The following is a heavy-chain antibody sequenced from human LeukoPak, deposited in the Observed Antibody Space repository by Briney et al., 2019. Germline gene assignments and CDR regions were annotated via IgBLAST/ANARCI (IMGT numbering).Heavy chain of an antibody. J-gene: IGHJ4*03. CDR3: ATRSSTLAAARCFDD. CDR2: IDHRGRS. CDR1: GESFSAYF. D-gene: IGHD6-6*01. Sequence: SVTLSLTCAVHGESFSAYFWSWLRQVPGKGLEWIGEIDHRGRSNYNPPLKSRATISVDTSKNHFSLSLTSVTAADTAVYYCATRSSTLAAARCFDDWGQGTVVTVSS. V-gene: IGHV4-34*01.